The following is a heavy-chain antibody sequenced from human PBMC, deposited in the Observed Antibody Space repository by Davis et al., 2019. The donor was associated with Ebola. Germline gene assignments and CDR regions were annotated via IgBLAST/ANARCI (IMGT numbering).Heavy chain of an antibody. CDR1: GYSFSNFW. CDR2: IYPGDSDT. Sequence: GESLKISCKGPGYSFSNFWIGWVRQMPGKGLEWMGIIYPGDSDTRYSPSFQGQVTISADKSISTAYLQWSSLKASDTAMYYCARHMRQWPYYYYGMDVWGKGTTVTVSS. D-gene: IGHD6-19*01. V-gene: IGHV5-51*01. J-gene: IGHJ6*04. CDR3: ARHMRQWPYYYYGMDV.